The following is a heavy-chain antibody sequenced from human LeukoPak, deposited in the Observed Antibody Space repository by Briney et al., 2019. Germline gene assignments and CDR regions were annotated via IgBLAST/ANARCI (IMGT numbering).Heavy chain of an antibody. V-gene: IGHV1-18*04. Sequence: AASVTVSCKASGYTFTSYGISWVRQAPGQGLEWMGWISAYNGNTNYAQKLQGRVTMTTDTSTSTAYMELRSLRSDDTAVYYCARDWGAAAGYYYGMDVWGKGTTVTVSS. J-gene: IGHJ6*04. CDR1: GYTFTSYG. D-gene: IGHD6-13*01. CDR3: ARDWGAAAGYYYGMDV. CDR2: ISAYNGNT.